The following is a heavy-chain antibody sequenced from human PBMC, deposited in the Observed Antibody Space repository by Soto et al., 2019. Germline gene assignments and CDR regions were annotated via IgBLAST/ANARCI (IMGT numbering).Heavy chain of an antibody. V-gene: IGHV3-23*01. J-gene: IGHJ3*01. D-gene: IGHD3-3*01. CDR1: GFTFDSYA. Sequence: EVKLLESGGGLAQPGGSLRLSCVGSGFTFDSYAISWVRQAPGERLQWIAAISGSADGTDYAHSVRGRFTIPRDNAKETLHLQMDRQRVEDTAVYFCAKDTVGGYSFWSGYYSDGLDVWGQGTLVTVS. CDR3: AKDTVGGYSFWSGYYSDGLDV. CDR2: ISGSADGT.